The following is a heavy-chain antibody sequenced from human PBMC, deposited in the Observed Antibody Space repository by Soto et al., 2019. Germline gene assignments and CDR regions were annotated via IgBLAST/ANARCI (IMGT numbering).Heavy chain of an antibody. J-gene: IGHJ4*02. CDR1: GFSFSDYY. D-gene: IGHD1-26*01. Sequence: EVQLVESGGGLVQPGGSLRLSCAASGFSFSDYYMDWVRQVPGKGLEWVGRTRNKANSYSAEYAPPVKGRFTISRHDLEDSMYLQMNNLKTEDTAVYYCARDPGGSYDYWGQGALVTVSS. V-gene: IGHV3-72*01. CDR2: TRNKANSYSA. CDR3: ARDPGGSYDY.